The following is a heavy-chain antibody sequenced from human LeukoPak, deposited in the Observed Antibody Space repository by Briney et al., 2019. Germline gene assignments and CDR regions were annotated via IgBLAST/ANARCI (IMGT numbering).Heavy chain of an antibody. V-gene: IGHV3-7*01. CDR3: ARAGRLVPAAPRDY. Sequence: GGSLRLSCAASGFTFSSYWMSWVRQAPGKGLEWVANIKQDGSEKYYVDSVKGRFTISRDNAKNSLYLQMNSLRAEDTAVYYCARAGRLVPAAPRDYWGQGTLVTVSS. CDR1: GFTFSSYW. CDR2: IKQDGSEK. D-gene: IGHD2-2*01. J-gene: IGHJ4*02.